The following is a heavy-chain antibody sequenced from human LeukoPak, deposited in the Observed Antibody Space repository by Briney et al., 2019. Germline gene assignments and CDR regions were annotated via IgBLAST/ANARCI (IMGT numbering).Heavy chain of an antibody. D-gene: IGHD3-16*01. Sequence: SETLSLTCGVYGGSFRGYYWSWIRQPPGKGLEWIGEINHDGSTHYNPSLKSRVTISVDTSENQFSLKLSSVTAADTAVYYCARGFGYVWGQGTTVTVSS. V-gene: IGHV4-34*01. CDR1: GGSFRGYY. CDR3: ARGFGYV. CDR2: INHDGST. J-gene: IGHJ6*02.